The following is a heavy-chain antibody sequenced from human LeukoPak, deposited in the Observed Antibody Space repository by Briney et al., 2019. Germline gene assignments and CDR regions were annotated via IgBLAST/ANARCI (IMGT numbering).Heavy chain of an antibody. J-gene: IGHJ1*01. CDR2: INSRGSII. CDR3: ARGETRIVY. CDR1: GFTVSSKY. V-gene: IGHV3-48*02. D-gene: IGHD2-15*01. Sequence: QTGGSLRLSCVVSGFTVSSKYMSWVRQAPGKGLEWVSQINSRGSIIYYADSVKGRFTISRDNAKNSLYLQLNSLRDGDTAVYYCARGETRIVYWGQGTLVTVSS.